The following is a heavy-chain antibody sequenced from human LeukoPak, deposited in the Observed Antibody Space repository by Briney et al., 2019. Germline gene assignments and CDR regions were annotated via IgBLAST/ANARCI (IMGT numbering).Heavy chain of an antibody. V-gene: IGHV4-59*01. CDR3: ARGDSSSWSEFDY. J-gene: IGHJ4*02. CDR1: GGSISSYY. D-gene: IGHD6-13*01. Sequence: SETLSLTCTVSGGSISSYYWSWIRQPPGKGLEWVGYIYYSGSTNYNPSLKSRVTISVDTSKNQFSLNLTSVTAADTAVYYCARGDSSSWSEFDYWGQGTLDTVSS. CDR2: IYYSGST.